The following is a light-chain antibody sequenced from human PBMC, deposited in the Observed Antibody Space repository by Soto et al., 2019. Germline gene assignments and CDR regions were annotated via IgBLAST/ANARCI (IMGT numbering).Light chain of an antibody. CDR3: QKHDSAPQA. CDR1: QGIIDY. V-gene: IGKV1-27*01. CDR2: SAS. Sequence: DIQMTQSPSSLSASVGDRVTITCRASQGIIDYLAWYQQKPGKSPKLLIYSASTLHSGVPSRFSGSGAGTDFSLIISSLQPEDVATYYCQKHDSAPQAFGPGTKVEVK. J-gene: IGKJ1*01.